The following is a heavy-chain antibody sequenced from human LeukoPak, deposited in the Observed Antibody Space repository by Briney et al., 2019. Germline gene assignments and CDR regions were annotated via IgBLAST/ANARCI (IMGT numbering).Heavy chain of an antibody. J-gene: IGHJ4*02. CDR1: GYSFTTYG. D-gene: IGHD1-26*01. CDR2: ISPNNGNT. CDR3: ARVGAGVDY. V-gene: IGHV1-18*01. Sequence: ASVKVSCKASGYSFTTYGFSWVRQAPGHGLEWMGWISPNNGNTNYAQKLQGRVTMTTDTSTSTAYMELRSLRSDDTAVYYCARVGAGVDYWGQGTLVTVSS.